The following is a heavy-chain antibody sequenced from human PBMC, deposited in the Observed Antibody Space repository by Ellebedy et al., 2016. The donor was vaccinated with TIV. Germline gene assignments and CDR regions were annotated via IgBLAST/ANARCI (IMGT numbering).Heavy chain of an antibody. J-gene: IGHJ4*02. CDR2: ISASGSYI. V-gene: IGHV3-21*01. D-gene: IGHD3-10*02. CDR3: ARKGPILFGELAPFDY. CDR1: GFTFSGSS. Sequence: GESLKISCAASGFTFSGSSMKWVRQPPGTGLEWVLSISASGSYIYYADSVKGRFTISRDNAKKSLYLRMNSLRVEDTAVYYCARKGPILFGELAPFDYWGQGALVTVSS.